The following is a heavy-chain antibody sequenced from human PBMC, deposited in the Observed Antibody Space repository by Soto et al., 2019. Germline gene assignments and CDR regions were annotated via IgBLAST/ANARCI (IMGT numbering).Heavy chain of an antibody. Sequence: GGSLRLSCAASGFIFSSYAMSWVRQAPGKGLEWVSAISGSGGSTYYADSVKGRFTISRDNSKNTLYLQMNSLRAEDTAVYYCAKNRPYSSSSSPDAFDIWGQGTMVTVSS. CDR3: AKNRPYSSSSSPDAFDI. D-gene: IGHD6-6*01. V-gene: IGHV3-23*01. CDR2: ISGSGGST. J-gene: IGHJ3*02. CDR1: GFIFSSYA.